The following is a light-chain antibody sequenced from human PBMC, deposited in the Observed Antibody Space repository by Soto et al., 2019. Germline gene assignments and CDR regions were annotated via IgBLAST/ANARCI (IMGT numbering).Light chain of an antibody. CDR2: EVS. J-gene: IGKJ2*01. Sequence: DIVMTQTPLSLSVTPGQPASISCKSSRNLLFGDGKPYLYWYLQKPGQPPQLLIYEVSNRFSGVPDRLSGSGSGTEFTLQISRVEAEDVGVYYCLQSSQLPDTFGQGTKLEIK. V-gene: IGKV2D-29*01. CDR1: RNLLFGDGKPY. CDR3: LQSSQLPDT.